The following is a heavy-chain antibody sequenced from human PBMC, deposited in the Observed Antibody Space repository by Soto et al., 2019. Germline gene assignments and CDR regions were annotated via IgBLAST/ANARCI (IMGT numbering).Heavy chain of an antibody. V-gene: IGHV1-2*04. CDR3: ARATDRYCSGGSCYSDDAFDI. D-gene: IGHD2-15*01. CDR2: INPNSGGT. J-gene: IGHJ3*02. CDR1: GYTFTGYY. Sequence: APVKVSCKASGYTFTGYYMHWVRQAPGKRPGWMGWINPNSGGTNYAQKFQGWVTMTRDTSISTAYMELSRLRSDDTAVYYCARATDRYCSGGSCYSDDAFDIWGQGTMVTVSS.